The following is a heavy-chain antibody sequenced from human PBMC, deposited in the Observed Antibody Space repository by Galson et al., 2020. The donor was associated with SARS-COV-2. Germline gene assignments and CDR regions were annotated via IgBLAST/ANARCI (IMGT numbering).Heavy chain of an antibody. Sequence: ETSEPLSLTCTVPGGSISSSSYYWRWIRQPPGPGLARIGSIYYSARTYHNPSLTSRLTISVDTCKNQFSLKLSSVTAADTAVYYCERHVPSGEIRIVGVVPRGSYYYYGMDVWGQGTTVAVSS. J-gene: IGHJ6*02. CDR1: GGSISSSSYY. CDR2: IYYSART. V-gene: IGHV4-39*01. D-gene: IGHD3-3*01. CDR3: ERHVPSGEIRIVGVVPRGSYYYYGMDV.